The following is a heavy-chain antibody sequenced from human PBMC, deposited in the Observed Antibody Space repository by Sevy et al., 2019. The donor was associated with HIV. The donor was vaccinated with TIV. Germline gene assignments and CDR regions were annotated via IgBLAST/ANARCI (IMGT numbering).Heavy chain of an antibody. J-gene: IGHJ4*02. CDR2: FSGSGGST. V-gene: IGHV3-23*01. CDR3: AKGRYFLGIDY. CDR1: GFTFSSYA. D-gene: IGHD3-16*02. Sequence: GGSLRLSCAASGFTFSSYAMSWVRQAPGKGLEWVSAFSGSGGSTSYPDSGKGRFTISRDNSKNTLYLQMNSLRAEDTAVYYCAKGRYFLGIDYWGQGTLVTVSS.